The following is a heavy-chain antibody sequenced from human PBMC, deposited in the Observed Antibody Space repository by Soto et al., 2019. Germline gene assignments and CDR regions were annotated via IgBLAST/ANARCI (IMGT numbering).Heavy chain of an antibody. CDR2: IAYDGRNK. D-gene: IGHD2-15*01. CDR1: GFTFSSYA. J-gene: IGHJ4*02. CDR3: AKDRRKVVVAAPFDY. V-gene: IGHV3-30*04. Sequence: PGGSLRLSCAASGFTFSSYAMHWVRQAPGKGLEWVAVIAYDGRNKYYADSVKGRFTISRDNSKNTLYLQMNSLRAEDTAVYYCAKDRRKVVVAAPFDYWGQGTLVTVSS.